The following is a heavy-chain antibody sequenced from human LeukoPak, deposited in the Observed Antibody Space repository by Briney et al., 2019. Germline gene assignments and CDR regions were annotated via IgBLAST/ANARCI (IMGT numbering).Heavy chain of an antibody. CDR1: GFTFSSYE. D-gene: IGHD6-13*01. V-gene: IGHV3-48*03. J-gene: IGHJ5*02. CDR2: ISSSGSTI. Sequence: GGSLRLSCAASGFTFSSYEMNWVRQAPGKGLEWVSYISSSGSTIYYADSVKGRFTISRDNAKNSLYLQMNSLRAEDTAVYYCARAGYSSSWYVTWGQGTLVTVSS. CDR3: ARAGYSSSWYVT.